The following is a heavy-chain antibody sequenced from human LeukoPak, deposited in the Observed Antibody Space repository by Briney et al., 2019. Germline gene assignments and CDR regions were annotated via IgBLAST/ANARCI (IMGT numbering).Heavy chain of an antibody. Sequence: GASVKVSCKASGYTFTGYYMHWVRQAPGQGLEWMGWISTNTRNPTYAQGFTGRFVFSLDTSVSTAYLQISSLKAEDTAVYYCAREVAPGGFDYWGQGTLVTVSS. CDR2: ISTNTRNP. J-gene: IGHJ4*02. D-gene: IGHD4-23*01. CDR3: AREVAPGGFDY. V-gene: IGHV7-4-1*02. CDR1: GYTFTGYY.